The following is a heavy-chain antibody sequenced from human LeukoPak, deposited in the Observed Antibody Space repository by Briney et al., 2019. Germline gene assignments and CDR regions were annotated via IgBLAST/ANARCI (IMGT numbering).Heavy chain of an antibody. J-gene: IGHJ6*02. CDR1: GFTFSSYG. Sequence: HPGRSLRLSCAASGFTFSSYGMHWVRQAPGKGLEWVAVIWYDGSNKYYADSVKGRFTISRDNSKNTLYLQMNSLRAEDTAVYYCARDGAPYSSSWDPGRDYGMDVWGQGTTVTVSS. CDR3: ARDGAPYSSSWDPGRDYGMDV. CDR2: IWYDGSNK. D-gene: IGHD6-13*01. V-gene: IGHV3-33*01.